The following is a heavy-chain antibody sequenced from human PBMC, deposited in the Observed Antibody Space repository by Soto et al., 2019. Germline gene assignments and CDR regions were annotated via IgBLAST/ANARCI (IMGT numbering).Heavy chain of an antibody. D-gene: IGHD3-22*01. CDR2: ISASGGST. CDR3: ANRIYYQSSGYTSPYFAF. J-gene: IGHJ4*02. CDR1: GLTFNKYD. Sequence: GSLRLSCAASGLTFNKYDMTWVRQAPGKGLDWVSTISASGGSTYYADSVKGRFTISRDNSKNTVYLDMNSLRVEDTAIYYCANRIYYQSSGYTSPYFAFWGRGSLVPVSS. V-gene: IGHV3-23*01.